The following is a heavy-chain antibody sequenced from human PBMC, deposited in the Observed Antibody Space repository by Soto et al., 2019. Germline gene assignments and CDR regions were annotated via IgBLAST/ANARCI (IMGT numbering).Heavy chain of an antibody. CDR1: VFPFTGYA. Sequence: PVGSLRLSCASSVFPFTGYAMSWVRHSPGKWLEWVSAISGHGDATFYADSVKGRFTISRDNSKNTLYLHMNSLRAEDTALYYCANSRVSMVRGIIIIPKYWGQGTLVSVSS. D-gene: IGHD3-10*01. CDR2: ISGHGDAT. J-gene: IGHJ4*02. V-gene: IGHV3-23*01. CDR3: ANSRVSMVRGIIIIPKY.